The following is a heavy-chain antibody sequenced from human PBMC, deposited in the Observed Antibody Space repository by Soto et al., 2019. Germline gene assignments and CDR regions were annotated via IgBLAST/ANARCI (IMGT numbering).Heavy chain of an antibody. J-gene: IGHJ5*02. CDR1: GFSFSSHG. V-gene: IGHV3-30*18. Sequence: QVQLVGSGGGVVQPGRSLRLSCEASGFSFSSHGMHWVRQAPGKGLEWLAVISYDGNNKYYADSVKGRFSISRDNYKNTLYLHMNSLRDEDTAVYYCAKDHLPTTITTPWFDPWGQGTLVTVSS. CDR3: AKDHLPTTITTPWFDP. CDR2: ISYDGNNK. D-gene: IGHD4-17*01.